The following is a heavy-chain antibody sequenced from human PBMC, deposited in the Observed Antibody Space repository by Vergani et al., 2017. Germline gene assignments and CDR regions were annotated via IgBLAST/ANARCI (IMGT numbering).Heavy chain of an antibody. V-gene: IGHV4-34*01. CDR2: IAHTGRP. D-gene: IGHD4-11*01. J-gene: IGHJ6*03. CDR3: ARVNTETNGHLYYYYYMDV. Sequence: QVQLQQWGGGLLKPSETLSLTCVVNGGSFPVYNGTGIRRSPGGGLDWVGDIAHTGRPDYNPSLKSRLTMSVDKSRNQFSLTLNSVTATDTAIYFCARVNTETNGHLYYYYYMDVWGQGTAVTVS. CDR1: GGSFPVYN.